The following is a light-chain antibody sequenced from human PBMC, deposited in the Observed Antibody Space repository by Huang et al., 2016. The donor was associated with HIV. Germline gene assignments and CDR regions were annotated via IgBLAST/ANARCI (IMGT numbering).Light chain of an antibody. CDR2: GAS. Sequence: EIVKTQSPATLSVSPGERATLSCRASQSVSANLAWYQQKPGQAPRLLIYGASTRATGIPARFSGSGSGTDFTLTISSLQSEDFAVYYCQQYNNPGTFGQGTKVEIK. J-gene: IGKJ1*01. V-gene: IGKV3-15*01. CDR3: QQYNNPGT. CDR1: QSVSAN.